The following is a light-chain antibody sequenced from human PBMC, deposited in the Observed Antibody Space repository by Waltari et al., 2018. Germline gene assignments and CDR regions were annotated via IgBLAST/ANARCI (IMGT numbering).Light chain of an antibody. CDR2: CQN. V-gene: IGLV3-19*01. Sequence: SSELTQAPAVSVALGQTVRITCPGDSLRRYYASWYQQRPGQAPILVLYCQNNRPSGIPDRVSGSSSGNTASLTITGAQAEDEADYYCHSRDTSSTRVFGGGTRLTV. J-gene: IGLJ2*01. CDR3: HSRDTSSTRV. CDR1: SLRRYY.